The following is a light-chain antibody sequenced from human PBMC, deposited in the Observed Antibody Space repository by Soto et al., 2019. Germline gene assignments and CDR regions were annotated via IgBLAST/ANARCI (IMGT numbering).Light chain of an antibody. CDR3: QQLNSYLPIT. V-gene: IGKV3-20*01. CDR1: QSVSSSY. Sequence: EIVLTQSPGTLSLSPGERATLSCRTSQSVSSSYLAWYQQKPGQAPRLLIYGTSSRATGIPDRFSGSGSGTDFTLTISRLEPEDFAVYYCQQLNSYLPITFGQGTRLEIK. CDR2: GTS. J-gene: IGKJ5*01.